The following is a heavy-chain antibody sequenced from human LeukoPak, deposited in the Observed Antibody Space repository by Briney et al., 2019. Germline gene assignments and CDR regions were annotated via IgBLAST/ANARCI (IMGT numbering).Heavy chain of an antibody. CDR3: AGEYCSGVNCRKGFDY. CDR1: GSTFTDCC. Sequence: ASVKLSCRASGSTFTDCCMDWVRHAPGQGLEWMGWLNPNSGDTNHAQIFQGRVTLTRDTSISTAYMELSSLRSDDSAVYYCAGEYCSGVNCRKGFDYWGQGALVTVSS. D-gene: IGHD2-15*01. CDR2: LNPNSGDT. V-gene: IGHV1-2*02. J-gene: IGHJ4*02.